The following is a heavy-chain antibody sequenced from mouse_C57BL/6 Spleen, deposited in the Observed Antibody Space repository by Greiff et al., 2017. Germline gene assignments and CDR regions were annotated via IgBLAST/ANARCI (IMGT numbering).Heavy chain of an antibody. CDR3: ASLNYYGSFDY. Sequence: QVHVKQSGAELVKPGASVKISCKASGYAFSSYWMNWVKQRPGKGLEWIGQIYPGDGDTNYNGKFKGKATLTADKSSSTAYMQLSSLTSEDSAVYFCASLNYYGSFDYWGQGTTLTVSS. D-gene: IGHD1-1*01. V-gene: IGHV1-80*01. J-gene: IGHJ2*01. CDR1: GYAFSSYW. CDR2: IYPGDGDT.